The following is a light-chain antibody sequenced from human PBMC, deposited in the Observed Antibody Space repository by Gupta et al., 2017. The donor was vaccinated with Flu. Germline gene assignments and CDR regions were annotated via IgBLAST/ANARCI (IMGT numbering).Light chain of an antibody. CDR1: QSSWNAHKNKNY. CDR3: QKNCDNSFLA. V-gene: IGKV4-1*01. Sequence: LGGRDTINGKASQSSWNAHKNKNYLAWYQQKPGQPPRLLIYLASNRAAGVPERFIGSGSGTDFTLTISSRQAEDVAVYYCQKNCDNSFLAFGHGTKV. CDR2: LAS. J-gene: IGKJ3*01.